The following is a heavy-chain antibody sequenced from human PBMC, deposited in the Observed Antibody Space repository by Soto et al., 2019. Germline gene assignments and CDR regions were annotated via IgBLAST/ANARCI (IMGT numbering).Heavy chain of an antibody. J-gene: IGHJ4*02. CDR3: AKFGVYSSGPFDY. V-gene: IGHV3-23*01. D-gene: IGHD6-19*01. Sequence: GGSLRLSCAASGFTFSSHAMSWVRQAPGKGLEWVSAISGSGGSTYYADSVKGRFTISRDNSKNTLYLQMNSLRAEDTAVYYCAKFGVYSSGPFDYWGQGTLVTVSS. CDR2: ISGSGGST. CDR1: GFTFSSHA.